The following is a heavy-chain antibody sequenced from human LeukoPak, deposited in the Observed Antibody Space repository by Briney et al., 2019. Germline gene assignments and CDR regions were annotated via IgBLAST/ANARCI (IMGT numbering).Heavy chain of an antibody. CDR2: IDPSDSYT. D-gene: IGHD6-13*01. CDR1: GYSFTSYW. CDR3: ARTYSSSWYWFDP. Sequence: GESLRISCKGSGYSFTSYWISWVRQMPGKGLEWMGRIDPSDSYTNYSPSFQGHVTISADKSISTAYLQWGSLKASDTAMYYCARTYSSSWYWFDPWGQGTLVTVSS. V-gene: IGHV5-10-1*01. J-gene: IGHJ5*02.